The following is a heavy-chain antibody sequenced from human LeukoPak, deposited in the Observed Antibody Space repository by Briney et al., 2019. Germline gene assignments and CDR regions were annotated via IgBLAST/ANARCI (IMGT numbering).Heavy chain of an antibody. CDR1: GGSISSSSYY. J-gene: IGHJ4*02. Sequence: KPSGTLSLTCTVSGGSISSSSYYWGWIRQPPGTGLEWIGSIYSGGNTYYNPSLKSRVTISVDASKNQCSLRLSSVTAADTAVYFCGRYDHPVITPIDSWGQGTLVTVSS. V-gene: IGHV4-39*01. D-gene: IGHD3-3*01. CDR3: GRYDHPVITPIDS. CDR2: IYSGGNT.